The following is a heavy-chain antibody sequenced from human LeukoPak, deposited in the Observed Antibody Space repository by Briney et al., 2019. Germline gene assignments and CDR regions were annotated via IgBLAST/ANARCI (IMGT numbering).Heavy chain of an antibody. V-gene: IGHV4-59*08. CDR3: ARRINYFDY. Sequence: PSEALSLTCTVSGDSITSYYWSWIRQPPGKGLEWIGYIYYSGSTNYNPSLKSRVTTSVDTPKNQFSLKLSSVTAADTAVYYCARRINYFDYWGQGILVTVSS. CDR1: GDSITSYY. J-gene: IGHJ4*02. CDR2: IYYSGST. D-gene: IGHD2-15*01.